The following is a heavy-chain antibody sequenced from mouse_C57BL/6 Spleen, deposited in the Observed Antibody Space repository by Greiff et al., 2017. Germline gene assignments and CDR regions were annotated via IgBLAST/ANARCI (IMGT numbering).Heavy chain of an antibody. J-gene: IGHJ2*01. V-gene: IGHV5-16*01. CDR1: GFTFSDYY. Sequence: EVKLVESEGGLVQPGSSMKLSCTASGFTFSDYYMAWVRQVPEKGLEWVANINYDGSSPYYLDSLKSRFIISRDNAKNILYLKMRSLKSEDTATYYCAREDYDYDGDYFDYWGQGTTLTVSS. CDR3: AREDYDYDGDYFDY. CDR2: INYDGSSP. D-gene: IGHD2-4*01.